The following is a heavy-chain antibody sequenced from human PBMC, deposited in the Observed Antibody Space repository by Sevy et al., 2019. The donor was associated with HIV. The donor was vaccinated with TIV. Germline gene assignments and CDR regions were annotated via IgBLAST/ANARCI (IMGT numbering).Heavy chain of an antibody. CDR1: GGSISSSSYY. J-gene: IGHJ6*02. CDR2: IYYSGST. V-gene: IGHV4-39*01. Sequence: SETLSLTCTVSGGSISSSSYYWGWIRQPPGKGLEWIGSIYYSGSTYYNPSLKSRVTISVDTSKNQFSLKLSSVTAADTAVYYCARVPTTVTTVRKHHYYYGMDVWGQGTTVTVSS. D-gene: IGHD4-17*01. CDR3: ARVPTTVTTVRKHHYYYGMDV.